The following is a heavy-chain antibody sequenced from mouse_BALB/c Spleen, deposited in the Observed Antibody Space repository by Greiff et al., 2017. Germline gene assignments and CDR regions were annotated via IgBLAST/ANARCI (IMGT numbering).Heavy chain of an antibody. Sequence: EVKLMESGPGLVKPSQSLSLTCTVTGYSITSDYAWNWIRQFPGNKLEWMGYISYSGSTSYNPSLKSRISITRDTSKNQFFLQLNSVTTEDTATYYCARLAYYGNRLDYWGQGTTLTVSS. J-gene: IGHJ2*01. CDR1: GYSITSDYA. V-gene: IGHV3-2*02. CDR2: ISYSGST. D-gene: IGHD2-10*01. CDR3: ARLAYYGNRLDY.